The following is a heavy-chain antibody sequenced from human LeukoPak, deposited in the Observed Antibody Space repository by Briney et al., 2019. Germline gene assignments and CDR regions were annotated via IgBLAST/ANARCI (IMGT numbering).Heavy chain of an antibody. CDR3: AKGGGSEYQQLNYYGMDV. CDR1: GFTFDDYA. D-gene: IGHD2-2*01. Sequence: GRSLRLSCAASGFTFDDYAMHWVQQAPGKGLEWVSGISWNSGSIGYADSVKGRFTISRDNAKNSLYLQMNSLRAEDTALYYCAKGGGSEYQQLNYYGMDVWGQGTTVTVSS. CDR2: ISWNSGSI. J-gene: IGHJ6*02. V-gene: IGHV3-9*01.